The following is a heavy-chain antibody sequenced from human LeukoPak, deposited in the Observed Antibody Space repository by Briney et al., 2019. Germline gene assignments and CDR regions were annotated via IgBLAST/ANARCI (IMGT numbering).Heavy chain of an antibody. CDR1: GFTFTTFW. CDR3: ARGVRGQLYYFDY. CDR2: IKEDGSEK. V-gene: IGHV3-7*01. Sequence: GGSLRLSCAASGFTFTTFWMSWVRQAPGKGLEWLANIKEDGSEKYYLDSVRGRITVSRDNAKNSLNLQIDILGVEDTAVYYCARGVRGQLYYFDYWGPGTLVTVSS. J-gene: IGHJ4*02. D-gene: IGHD5-18*01.